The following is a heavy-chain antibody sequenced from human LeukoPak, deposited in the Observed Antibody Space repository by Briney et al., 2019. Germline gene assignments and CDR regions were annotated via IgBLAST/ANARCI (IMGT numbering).Heavy chain of an antibody. CDR1: GFTFSSYG. CDR3: ARGGKKALAGTRSPQYFQH. J-gene: IGHJ1*01. V-gene: IGHV3-30*02. D-gene: IGHD6-19*01. Sequence: GGSLRLSCATSGFTFSSYGMHWVRQAPGKGLEWVTFIRYDGSNKYYADSVKGRFTISRDNSKNTLYLQMNSLRPEDTALYYWARGGKKALAGTRSPQYFQHWGQGTQVTVSS. CDR2: IRYDGSNK.